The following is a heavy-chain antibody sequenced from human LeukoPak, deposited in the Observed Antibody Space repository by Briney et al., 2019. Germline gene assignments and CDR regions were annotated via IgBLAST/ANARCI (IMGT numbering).Heavy chain of an antibody. J-gene: IGHJ4*02. Sequence: GGSLRLSCAASGFTVSSNYMTWVRQAPGKGLEWVSVIYGGGTTYYADSVKGRFTISRDNSKNTLSLQMNSLRAEDTAVYYCAKDRPRYYDTSGYHLDYWGQGTLVTVSS. CDR2: IYGGGTT. D-gene: IGHD3-22*01. CDR1: GFTVSSNY. CDR3: AKDRPRYYDTSGYHLDY. V-gene: IGHV3-53*01.